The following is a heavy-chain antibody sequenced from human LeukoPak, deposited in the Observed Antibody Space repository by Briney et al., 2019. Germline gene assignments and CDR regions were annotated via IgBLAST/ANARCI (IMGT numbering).Heavy chain of an antibody. J-gene: IGHJ6*03. CDR1: GFTFSSYG. Sequence: GWSLRLSCAASGFTFSSYGMHWVRQAPGKGLEWVAVISYDGGNKYYADSVKGRFTISRDNSKNTLYLQMNSLRAEDTAVYYCARDLYGGGIYYMDVWGKGTTVTVSS. CDR2: ISYDGGNK. V-gene: IGHV3-30*03. CDR3: ARDLYGGGIYYMDV. D-gene: IGHD5-12*01.